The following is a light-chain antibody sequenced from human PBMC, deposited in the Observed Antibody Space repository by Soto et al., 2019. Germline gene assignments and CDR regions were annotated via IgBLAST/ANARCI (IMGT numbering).Light chain of an antibody. CDR2: KAS. V-gene: IGKV1-5*03. J-gene: IGKJ1*01. Sequence: DIQLTQSPSTLSASVGDRVTITCRASQTISSWLAWDQQKPGKDPKLLINKASSLKSGVPSRFSGSGSGTEFTLTISSLQPDDFATYYCQHYNSYSETFGQGTQVDIK. CDR3: QHYNSYSET. CDR1: QTISSW.